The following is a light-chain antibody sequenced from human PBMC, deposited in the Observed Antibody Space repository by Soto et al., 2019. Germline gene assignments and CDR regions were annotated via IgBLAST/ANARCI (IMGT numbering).Light chain of an antibody. CDR3: TSWTTSTTMI. Sequence: QSALTQPASVSGSPGQSITISCTGTSSDIGAYNYVSWYQQHPGKAPKLMIYDVNIRPSGVSNRFSGSKSGNTASLTISGLHAEDEADYYFTSWTTSTTMIFGGGTKLTVL. CDR1: SSDIGAYNY. V-gene: IGLV2-14*03. CDR2: DVN. J-gene: IGLJ2*01.